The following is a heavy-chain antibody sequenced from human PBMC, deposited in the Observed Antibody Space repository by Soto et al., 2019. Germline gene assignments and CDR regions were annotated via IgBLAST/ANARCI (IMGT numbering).Heavy chain of an antibody. J-gene: IGHJ6*02. D-gene: IGHD3-10*01. Sequence: PGESLKISCKGSGYSFTSYWISWVRQMPGKGLKWMGIIYPGDSDTRYSPSFQGQVTISADKSISTAYLQWSSLKASDTAMYYCARHLGTVGSGSYYRYYYYGMDVWGQGTTVTVSS. CDR2: IYPGDSDT. V-gene: IGHV5-51*01. CDR3: ARHLGTVGSGSYYRYYYYGMDV. CDR1: GYSFTSYW.